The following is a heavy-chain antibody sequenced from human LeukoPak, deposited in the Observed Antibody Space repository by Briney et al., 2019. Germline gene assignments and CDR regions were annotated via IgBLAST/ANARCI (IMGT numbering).Heavy chain of an antibody. Sequence: GGSLRLSCAASGFTFDDYAMHWVPPAPGKGLEWVSLISWDGGSTYYADSVKGPFTISRDNSKNSLYLQMNSLRAEDTALYYCAKDICFYFTRMDVWGKGTTVTVSS. D-gene: IGHD3-22*01. J-gene: IGHJ6*03. CDR1: GFTFDDYA. CDR2: ISWDGGST. V-gene: IGHV3-43D*03. CDR3: AKDICFYFTRMDV.